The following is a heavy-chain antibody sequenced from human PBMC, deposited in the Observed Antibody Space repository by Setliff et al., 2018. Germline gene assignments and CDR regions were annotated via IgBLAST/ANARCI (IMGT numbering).Heavy chain of an antibody. J-gene: IGHJ4*02. V-gene: IGHV3-74*01. CDR3: ARAHSSTLSVHDY. Sequence: GGSLRLSCAASGFTFSTYGLNWVRQAPGKGLEWISRVNSDGSSTIYADSVKGRFTISRDNAENTLYLQMNSLRAEDTAVYYCARAHSSTLSVHDYWGQGTLVTVSS. D-gene: IGHD2-2*01. CDR1: GFTFSTYG. CDR2: VNSDGSST.